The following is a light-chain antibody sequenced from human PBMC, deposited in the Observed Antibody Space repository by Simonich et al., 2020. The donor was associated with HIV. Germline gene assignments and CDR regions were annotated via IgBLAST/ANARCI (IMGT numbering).Light chain of an antibody. J-gene: IGLJ3*02. CDR3: CSYAGSYTLV. Sequence: QSALTQPRSVSGSPGQSVTISCTGTSRDVGGYTYVSWYQEHPGKAPKLMIYDISRRPTGVPDRFSGFKSGNTTALTISGVQAEDEADYYYCSYAGSYTLVFGGGTQLTVL. CDR2: DIS. V-gene: IGLV2-11*01. CDR1: SRDVGGYTY.